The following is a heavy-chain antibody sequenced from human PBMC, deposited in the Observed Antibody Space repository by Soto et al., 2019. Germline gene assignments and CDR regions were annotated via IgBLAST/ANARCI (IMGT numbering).Heavy chain of an antibody. D-gene: IGHD3-10*01. V-gene: IGHV1-2*04. CDR2: INPNSGGT. Sequence: ASVKVSCKASGYTFTGYYMHWVRQAPGQGLEWMGWINPNSGGTNYAQKFQGWVTMTRDTSISTAYMELSRLRSDDTAVYYCARGPGYQSSSLLWCGEAADAFDIWGQGTMVTVSS. CDR1: GYTFTGYY. J-gene: IGHJ3*02. CDR3: ARGPGYQSSSLLWCGEAADAFDI.